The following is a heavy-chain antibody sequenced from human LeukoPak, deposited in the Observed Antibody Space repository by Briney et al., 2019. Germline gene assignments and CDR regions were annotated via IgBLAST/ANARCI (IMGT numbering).Heavy chain of an antibody. Sequence: SETLSLTCTVSGGSISSYYWSWIRQPPGKGLEWIGYIYYSGGTNYNPSLKSRVTISVDTSKNQFSLKLSSVTAADTAVYYCARTPREVWFDPWGQGTLVTVSS. V-gene: IGHV4-59*01. D-gene: IGHD1-26*01. CDR2: IYYSGGT. CDR3: ARTPREVWFDP. J-gene: IGHJ5*02. CDR1: GGSISSYY.